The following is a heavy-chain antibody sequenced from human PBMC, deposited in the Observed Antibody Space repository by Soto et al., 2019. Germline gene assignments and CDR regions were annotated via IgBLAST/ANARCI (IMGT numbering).Heavy chain of an antibody. CDR3: ARDLPTMDV. CDR1: GYTFTSYG. J-gene: IGHJ6*02. CDR2: IRAYNGNT. Sequence: QVQLVQSGAEVKKPGASVKVSCKASGYTFTSYGISWVRQAPGQGLEWMGWIRAYNGNTNYAQKPQXXXTXSTDTSTSTAYMELRSLRSDDTAVYYCARDLPTMDVWGQGTTVTVSS. V-gene: IGHV1-18*01.